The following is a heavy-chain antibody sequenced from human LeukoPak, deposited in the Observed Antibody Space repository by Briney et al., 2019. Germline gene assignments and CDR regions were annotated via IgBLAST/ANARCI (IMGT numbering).Heavy chain of an antibody. J-gene: IGHJ2*01. CDR3: ARQDPPSRREPHWYFDL. D-gene: IGHD1-26*01. Sequence: PGGSLTLSCSASGFTRSSYSIMWLRQAPGKGREGVSSISSSSSYIYYADSVKGRFTISRDNARKSLYLQMNSLKASDTAMYYCARQDPPSRREPHWYFDLWGRGTLVTVSS. V-gene: IGHV3-21*04. CDR1: GFTRSSYS. CDR2: ISSSSSYI.